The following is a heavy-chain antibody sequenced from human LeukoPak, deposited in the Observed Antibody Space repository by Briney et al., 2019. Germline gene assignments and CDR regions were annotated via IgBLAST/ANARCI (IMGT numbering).Heavy chain of an antibody. D-gene: IGHD3-10*01. J-gene: IGHJ4*02. CDR1: GGSFSGYY. CDR3: ARGNPMVRGVKFDY. CDR2: INHSGST. Sequence: PSETLPITCAVYGGSFSGYYWSWIRQPPGKGLEWIGEINHSGSTNYNPSLKSRVTISVDTSKNQFSLKLSSVTAADTAVYYCARGNPMVRGVKFDYWGQGTLVTVSS. V-gene: IGHV4-34*01.